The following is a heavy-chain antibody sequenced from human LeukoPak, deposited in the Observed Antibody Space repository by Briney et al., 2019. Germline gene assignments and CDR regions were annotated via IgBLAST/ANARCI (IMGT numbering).Heavy chain of an antibody. CDR1: GFTFSSYW. CDR2: IKQDGSEK. J-gene: IGHJ4*02. V-gene: IGHV3-7*01. CDR3: ASHDLNCSGGNCYSN. D-gene: IGHD2-15*01. Sequence: GGSLRLSCAASGFTFSSYWMSWVRQAPGKGLEWVANIKQDGSEKYYVDSVKGRFTISRDNAKNSLYLQMNSLRAEDTAVYYCASHDLNCSGGNCYSNWGQGTLVTVSS.